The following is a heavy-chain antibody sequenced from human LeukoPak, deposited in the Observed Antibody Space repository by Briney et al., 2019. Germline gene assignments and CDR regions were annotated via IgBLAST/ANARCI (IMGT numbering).Heavy chain of an antibody. CDR1: GGSISSSSYY. CDR2: VYYSGST. V-gene: IGHV4-39*01. CDR3: ARHLDITIFAVVTAPYMDV. Sequence: SETLSLTCTVSGGSISSSSYYWGWIRQPPGKGLEWIGDVYYSGSTYYNPSLKSRVTISLDTSNNQFSLKLNSVTAADTAVYYCARHLDITIFAVVTAPYMDVWGKGTTVTVSS. D-gene: IGHD3-3*01. J-gene: IGHJ6*03.